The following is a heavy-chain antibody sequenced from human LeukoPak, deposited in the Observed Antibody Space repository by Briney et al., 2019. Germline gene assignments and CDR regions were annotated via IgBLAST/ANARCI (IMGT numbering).Heavy chain of an antibody. Sequence: TLSLTXXXXGGSXXGXYWSWIRXPPGKGLEWIGEINHSGSTNYNPSLKSRVTISVDTSKNQFSLKLSSVTAADTAVYYCARYRYYFDYWGQGTLVTVSS. CDR3: ARYRYYFDY. CDR1: GGSXXGXY. D-gene: IGHD3-16*02. CDR2: INHSGST. J-gene: IGHJ4*02. V-gene: IGHV4-34*01.